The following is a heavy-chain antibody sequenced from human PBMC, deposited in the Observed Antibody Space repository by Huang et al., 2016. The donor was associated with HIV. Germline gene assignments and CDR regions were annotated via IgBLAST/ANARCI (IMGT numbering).Heavy chain of an antibody. CDR1: GYTVRELS. CDR2: CGPERGET. CDR3: ATSTPDVGAGVLRSAFDI. Sequence: QVQLVESGAELKKPGASVRVSCKVSGYTVRELSLHWVRQAHEKGLEWMVGCGPERGETNYAQRLQGRGTMTEDTATDTAYMELSSLRPEDTAVYYCATSTPDVGAGVLRSAFDIWGQGTMVTVSS. J-gene: IGHJ3*02. D-gene: IGHD2-15*01. V-gene: IGHV1-24*01.